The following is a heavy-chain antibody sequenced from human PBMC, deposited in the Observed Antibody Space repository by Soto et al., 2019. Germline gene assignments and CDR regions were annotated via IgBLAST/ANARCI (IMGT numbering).Heavy chain of an antibody. D-gene: IGHD6-6*01. CDR2: IGESGTPT. J-gene: IGHJ6*02. CDR3: AIYIPGVRFYGLAV. CDR1: GFTFSSYA. Sequence: TGGSLRLSCAASGFTFSSYAMKWVRQAPGKGLEWVSLIGESGTPTYYADSVKGRFTISRDNSGNTLFLEMYSLRAEDTAVYYCAIYIPGVRFYGLAVWGQGPTVPVSS. V-gene: IGHV3-23*01.